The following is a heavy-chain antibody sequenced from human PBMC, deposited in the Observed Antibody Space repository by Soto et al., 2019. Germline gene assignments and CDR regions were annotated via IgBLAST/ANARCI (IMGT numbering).Heavy chain of an antibody. CDR1: GFTFSSYA. J-gene: IGHJ5*02. Sequence: GGSLRLSCAASGFTFSSYAMHWVRQAPGKGLEWVAVISYDGSNKYYADSVKGRFTISRDNSKNTLYLQMNSLRAEDTAVYYCARGEDSSGYYQKNWFDPWGQGTLVTVSS. V-gene: IGHV3-30-3*01. D-gene: IGHD3-22*01. CDR2: ISYDGSNK. CDR3: ARGEDSSGYYQKNWFDP.